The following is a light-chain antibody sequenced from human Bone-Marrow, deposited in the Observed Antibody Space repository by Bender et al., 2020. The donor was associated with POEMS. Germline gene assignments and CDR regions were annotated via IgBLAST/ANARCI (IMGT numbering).Light chain of an antibody. V-gene: IGLV1-44*01. CDR2: SSH. J-gene: IGLJ3*02. Sequence: QSVLTQPPSASGTPGQTVTISCSGSRSNIGANYVFWYQHLPGTAPKLLIYSSHRRPSEVPDRFSGSRSGTSASLAISGLQSEDEADYYCAVWDDSLNGWVFGGGTKLTVL. CDR3: AVWDDSLNGWV. CDR1: RSNIGANY.